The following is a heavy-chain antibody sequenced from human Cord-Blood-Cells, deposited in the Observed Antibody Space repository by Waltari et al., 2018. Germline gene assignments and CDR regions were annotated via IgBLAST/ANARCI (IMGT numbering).Heavy chain of an antibody. J-gene: IGHJ4*02. D-gene: IGHD2-15*01. Sequence: QVQLVESGGGVVQPGRSLRLSCAASGFTFSSYGMHWVRQAPGKGLEWGAVIWYDGSNKYYADSVKGRFTISRDNSKNTLYLQMNSLRAEDTAVYYCAREGRIGVAATPAYFDYWGQGTLVTVSS. V-gene: IGHV3-33*01. CDR2: IWYDGSNK. CDR1: GFTFSSYG. CDR3: AREGRIGVAATPAYFDY.